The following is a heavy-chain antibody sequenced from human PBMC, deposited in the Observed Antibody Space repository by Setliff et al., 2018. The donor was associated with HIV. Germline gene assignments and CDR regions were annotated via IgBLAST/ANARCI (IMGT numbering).Heavy chain of an antibody. D-gene: IGHD3-16*01. J-gene: IGHJ5*02. V-gene: IGHV1-24*01. Sequence: WASVKVSCKISGYTLTEVSMHWVRQAPGKGLEWMGYFDPQDGRTYYAESVKGRFTISRDDSKNTLYLQMHGLRVEDTAAYYCAKGVKWLDPWGQGIQVTVSS. CDR1: GYTLTEVS. CDR2: FDPQDGRT. CDR3: AKGVKWLDP.